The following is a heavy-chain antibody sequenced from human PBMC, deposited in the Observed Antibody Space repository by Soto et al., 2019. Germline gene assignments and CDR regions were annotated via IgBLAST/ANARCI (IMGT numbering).Heavy chain of an antibody. CDR3: AASCVGCGGFNYYGMDV. D-gene: IGHD2-21*01. J-gene: IGHJ6*02. CDR2: IYYSGST. CDR1: GGSISSGGYY. V-gene: IGHV4-31*03. Sequence: QVQLQESGPGLVKPSQTLSLTCTVSGGSISSGGYYWSWIRQHPGKGLEWLGYIYYSGSTYYNPSLKSRVTISVYTSKNQFSLKLRSVTAADTAVYYCAASCVGCGGFNYYGMDVWGQGTTVTVSS.